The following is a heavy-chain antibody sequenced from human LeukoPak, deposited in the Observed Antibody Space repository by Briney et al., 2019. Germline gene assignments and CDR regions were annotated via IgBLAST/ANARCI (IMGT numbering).Heavy chain of an antibody. D-gene: IGHD6-19*01. CDR3: VRAIGPIRSGFYLDY. J-gene: IGHJ4*02. Sequence: GGSLRLSCAASGFTSSDHYMDWVRQAPGKGVEGVGRIRYRANNYTKEYAASGKGRFTISRDDSKNSLYLQMNSLKTEYTALYYCVRAIGPIRSGFYLDYWGQGALVTVSS. V-gene: IGHV3-72*01. CDR2: IRYRANNYTK. CDR1: GFTSSDHY.